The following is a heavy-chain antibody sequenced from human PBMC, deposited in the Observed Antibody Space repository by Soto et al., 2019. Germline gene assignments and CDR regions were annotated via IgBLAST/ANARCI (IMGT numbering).Heavy chain of an antibody. CDR2: MSYRGSP. CDR1: GSRINYFY. CDR3: ARDRGVTMGFDS. D-gene: IGHD4-17*01. V-gene: IGHV4-59*12. J-gene: IGHJ4*02. Sequence: WETLSLTCNFSGSRINYFYWTWIRKPPGKGLEWIGYMSYRGSPHYNPALTSRVTMSIDATTSHFSLQLRSVTAADTAVYYCARDRGVTMGFDSWGQGTLVTVSS.